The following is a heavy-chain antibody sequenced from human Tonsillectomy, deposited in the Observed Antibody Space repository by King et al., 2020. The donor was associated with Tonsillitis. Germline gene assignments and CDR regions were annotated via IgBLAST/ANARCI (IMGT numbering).Heavy chain of an antibody. D-gene: IGHD3/OR15-3a*01. CDR2: TYYKSKWYN. CDR1: GDIVSSNSAT. Sequence: VQLQQSGPGLVKPSQTLSLTCAISGDIVSSNSATWNWIRQSPSRGLEWLGRTYYKSKWYNHYGVSVKSRITINADTSTNQFSLHLNSVTPEDTAVYYCARAHLGLAGHFFDPWGQGTLVTVSS. CDR3: ARAHLGLAGHFFDP. V-gene: IGHV6-1*01. J-gene: IGHJ5*02.